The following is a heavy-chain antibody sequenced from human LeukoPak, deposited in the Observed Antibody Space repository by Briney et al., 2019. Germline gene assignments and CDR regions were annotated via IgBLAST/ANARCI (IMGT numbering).Heavy chain of an antibody. CDR2: ISSSSAYI. CDR3: ARQAVARPFDL. Sequence: GMSLRLSCAASGFTFSSYGMHWVRQAPGKGLEWVSSISSSSAYIFYSDSVKGRFTISRDNAQSSLYLQMNSLRAGDTAVYYCARQAVARPFDLWGQGTMVAVSS. J-gene: IGHJ3*01. CDR1: GFTFSSYG. V-gene: IGHV3-21*06.